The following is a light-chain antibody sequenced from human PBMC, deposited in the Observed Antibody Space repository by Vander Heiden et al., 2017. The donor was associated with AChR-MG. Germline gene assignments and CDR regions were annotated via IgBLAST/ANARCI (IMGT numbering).Light chain of an antibody. CDR1: QSLLYSNGYNY. J-gene: IGKJ2*01. CDR3: RQTLQAPLT. CDR2: LGS. V-gene: IGKV2-28*01. Sequence: DFVMTQSPLSLPVTPGEPATISCRCSQSLLYSNGYNYLDWYLQKPGQSPQILIYLGSNRAPGVPDRFSGSGSGTDFTFKISRVEAEDVGVYYCRQTLQAPLTFGQGTKMDI.